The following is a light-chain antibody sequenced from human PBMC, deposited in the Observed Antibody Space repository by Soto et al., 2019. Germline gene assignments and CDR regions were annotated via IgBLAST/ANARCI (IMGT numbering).Light chain of an antibody. V-gene: IGKV1-5*03. CDR3: QQYYSRET. CDR1: QPVDPW. Sequence: DIHMTQSPSTVSASVGDRVTITCRASQPVDPWLAWHQQKPGKAPRVLIYKTSDLENGVPSRFSGSRSGADHTLTISGVQPDDFATYYCQQYYSRETFGQGTKVDIK. CDR2: KTS. J-gene: IGKJ1*01.